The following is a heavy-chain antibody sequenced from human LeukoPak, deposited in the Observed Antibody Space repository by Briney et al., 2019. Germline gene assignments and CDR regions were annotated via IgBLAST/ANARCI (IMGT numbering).Heavy chain of an antibody. D-gene: IGHD2-15*01. CDR3: ARGGLRLGYCSGGSCYGVY. CDR1: GGSISSYY. CDR2: IYYSGST. V-gene: IGHV4-59*08. J-gene: IGHJ4*02. Sequence: PSETLSLTCTVSGGSISSYYWSWIRQPPGKGLEWIGYIYYSGSTNYNPSLKSRVTISVDTSKNQFSLKLSSVTAADTAVYYCARGGLRLGYCSGGSCYGVYWGQGTLVTVSS.